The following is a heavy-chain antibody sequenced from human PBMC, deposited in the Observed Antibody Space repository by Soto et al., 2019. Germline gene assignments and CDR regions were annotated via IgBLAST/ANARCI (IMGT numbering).Heavy chain of an antibody. V-gene: IGHV3-33*01. CDR1: GFTFSSYG. Sequence: GGSLRLSCAASGFTFSSYGMHWVRQAPGKGLEWVAVIWYDGSNKYYADSVKGRFTISRDNSKNTLYLQMNSLRAEDTAVYYCARALDPLHYSYYYGMDVWGQGTTVTVSS. CDR2: IWYDGSNK. J-gene: IGHJ6*02. CDR3: ARALDPLHYSYYYGMDV. D-gene: IGHD1-1*01.